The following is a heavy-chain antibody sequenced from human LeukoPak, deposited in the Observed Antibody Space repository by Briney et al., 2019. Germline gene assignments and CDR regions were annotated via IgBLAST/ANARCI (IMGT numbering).Heavy chain of an antibody. J-gene: IGHJ6*03. D-gene: IGHD2-2*01. Sequence: GSLRLSCAASGFTFSSYWMHWVRQAPGKGLVWVSRINTDGSSTSYADSVKGRFTISRDNAKNTLYLQMNSLRAEGTAVYYCARDTDCSSTSCYLGNSYYYYYYYMDVWGKGTTVTVSS. CDR3: ARDTDCSSTSCYLGNSYYYYYYYMDV. CDR1: GFTFSSYW. CDR2: INTDGSST. V-gene: IGHV3-74*01.